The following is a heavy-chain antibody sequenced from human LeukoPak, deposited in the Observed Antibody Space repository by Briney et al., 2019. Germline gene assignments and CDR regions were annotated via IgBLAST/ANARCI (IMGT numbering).Heavy chain of an antibody. CDR3: ARDRGRAEYSSSWYIFDALDI. CDR1: GVTFSSYA. Sequence: PGRSLRLSCAASGVTFSSYAMHWVRQAPGKGLEWQAVISYDGENQYHAHSVKGRFTTSRDNSKNTLYLQMNSMRAEDTVVYYCARDRGRAEYSSSWYIFDALDIXGQG. CDR2: ISYDGENQ. D-gene: IGHD6-13*01. V-gene: IGHV3-30*14. J-gene: IGHJ3*02.